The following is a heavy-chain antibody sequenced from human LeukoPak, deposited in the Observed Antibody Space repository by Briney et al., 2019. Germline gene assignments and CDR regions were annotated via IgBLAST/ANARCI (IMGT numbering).Heavy chain of an antibody. D-gene: IGHD3-3*01. J-gene: IGHJ4*02. CDR1: GGSFSGYY. Sequence: SETLSLTCAVYGGSFSGYYWSWIRQPPGKELEWIGEINHSGSTNYNPSLKSRVTISVDTSKNQFSLKLSSVTAADTAVYYCATLRAIFGVVMFEVYWGQGTLVTVSS. CDR2: INHSGST. CDR3: ATLRAIFGVVMFEVY. V-gene: IGHV4-34*01.